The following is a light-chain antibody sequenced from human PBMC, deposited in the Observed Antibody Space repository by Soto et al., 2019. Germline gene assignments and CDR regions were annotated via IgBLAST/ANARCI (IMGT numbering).Light chain of an antibody. J-gene: IGKJ1*01. CDR2: DAS. CDR3: QQSYSSPTT. CDR1: QNIDTY. Sequence: DIQMTQSPPALSAFVGDRVTITCRASQNIDTYLNWYQQKPGKAPELLIHDASSLQSGVPSRFSGSGSGADFTLTIGSLQPEDFAVYYCQQSYSSPTTFGQGTKVDIK. V-gene: IGKV1-39*01.